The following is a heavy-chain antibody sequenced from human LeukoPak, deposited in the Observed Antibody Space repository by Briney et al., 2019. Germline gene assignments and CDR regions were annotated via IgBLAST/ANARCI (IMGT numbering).Heavy chain of an antibody. V-gene: IGHV1-69*05. Sequence: SVKVSCKASGGTFSTYAITWVRQAPGQGLKWMGGIIPIFGTANYAQKFQDRVTITTDASTSTVYMELTSLRSEDTAVYYCARTPQHSYYYYNMDVWGKGTTVTVAS. D-gene: IGHD5-18*01. J-gene: IGHJ6*03. CDR3: ARTPQHSYYYYNMDV. CDR2: IIPIFGTA. CDR1: GGTFSTYA.